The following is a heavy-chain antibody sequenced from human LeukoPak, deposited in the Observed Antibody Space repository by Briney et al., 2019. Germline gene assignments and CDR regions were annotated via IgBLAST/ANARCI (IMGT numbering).Heavy chain of an antibody. Sequence: GGSLRLSCAASGFTFSSYSMNWVRQAAGKGLEWVSSISSSSSYIYYADSVKGRFTIPRDNAKNSLYLQMNSLRAEDTAVYYCARDRIAAAGFDYWGQGTLVTVSS. V-gene: IGHV3-21*01. CDR3: ARDRIAAAGFDY. CDR2: ISSSSSYI. J-gene: IGHJ4*02. D-gene: IGHD6-13*01. CDR1: GFTFSSYS.